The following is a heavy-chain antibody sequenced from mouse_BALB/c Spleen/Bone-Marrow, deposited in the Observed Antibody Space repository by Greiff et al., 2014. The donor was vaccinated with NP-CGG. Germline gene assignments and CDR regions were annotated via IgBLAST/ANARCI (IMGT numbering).Heavy chain of an antibody. V-gene: IGHV1-69*02. CDR1: GYTFTSYW. CDR2: IYPSDSYT. J-gene: IGHJ4*01. Sequence: VQLVESGAELVRPGASVKLSCKASGYTFTSYWINWVKQRPGQGLEWIGNIYPSDSYTNYNQKFKDKATLTVDKSSSTAYMQLSSPTSEDSAVYYCTRRDYAMDYWGQGTSVTVSS. CDR3: TRRDYAMDY.